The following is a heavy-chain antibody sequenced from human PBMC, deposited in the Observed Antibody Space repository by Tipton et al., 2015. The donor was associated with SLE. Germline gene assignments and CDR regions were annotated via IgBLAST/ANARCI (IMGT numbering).Heavy chain of an antibody. CDR1: EYTFTDYY. CDR3: ARDRSPGGSFSFDY. D-gene: IGHD1-26*01. Sequence: QLVQSGAEVKKPGASVKVSCKASEYTFTDYYIHWVRQAPGQGLEWMGRVNANSGATKFADIFQGRVTMTRDTSSNTAYMELSSLRSDDTAIYYCARDRSPGGSFSFDYWSQGTRVTVSP. J-gene: IGHJ4*02. CDR2: VNANSGAT. V-gene: IGHV1-2*06.